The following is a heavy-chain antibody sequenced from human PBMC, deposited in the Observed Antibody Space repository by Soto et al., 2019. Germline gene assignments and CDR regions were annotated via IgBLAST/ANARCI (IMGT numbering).Heavy chain of an antibody. J-gene: IGHJ4*02. CDR1: GFTFSSYW. D-gene: IGHD6-25*01. Sequence: GGSLRLSCAASGFTFSSYWMTWVRQAPGKGLEWVANIKHDGSETYYVDSVKGRFTISRDNAKNSLSLQMSSLRAEDTAVYYCARAALKGFDYWGQGTLVTVSS. V-gene: IGHV3-7*01. CDR3: ARAALKGFDY. CDR2: IKHDGSET.